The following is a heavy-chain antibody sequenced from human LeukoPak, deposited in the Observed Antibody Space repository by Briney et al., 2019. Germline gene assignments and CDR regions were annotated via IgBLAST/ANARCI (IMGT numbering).Heavy chain of an antibody. CDR2: IYASGYT. V-gene: IGHV4-4*07. CDR3: VRDTHYYDSSGYSGNYCFDS. Sequence: SETLSLTCTVSGDSITKYYWNWIRQPAGEGLEWIGRIYASGYTNYNPSLKSRVTMSIDTSKNQFSLKLTSLSAADTAVYHCVRDTHYYDSSGYSGNYCFDSWGQGTLVTVSS. CDR1: GDSITKYY. J-gene: IGHJ4*02. D-gene: IGHD3-22*01.